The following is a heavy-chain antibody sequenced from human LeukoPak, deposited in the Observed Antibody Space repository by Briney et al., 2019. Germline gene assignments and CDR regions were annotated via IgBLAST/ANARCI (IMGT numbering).Heavy chain of an antibody. J-gene: IGHJ4*01. D-gene: IGHD5-24*01. Sequence: PGGSLRLSCAASGFTVSSNYMSWVRQAPGKGLEWVSGLFGSGGGKSYADSVKGRFSISRDNSLNTVTLQMDRLEVEDTAMYYCTKDYVSGDGWWDFDIWGHGTLITVSS. V-gene: IGHV3-53*01. CDR2: FGSGGGK. CDR1: GFTVSSNY. CDR3: TKDYVSGDGWWDFDI.